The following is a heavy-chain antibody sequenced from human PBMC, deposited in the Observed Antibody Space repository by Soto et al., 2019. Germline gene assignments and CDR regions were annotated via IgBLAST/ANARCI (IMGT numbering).Heavy chain of an antibody. V-gene: IGHV4-59*01. CDR2: TYSSGSI. CDR3: AREWYAFDY. D-gene: IGHD2-8*01. CDR1: GGSMTTYK. J-gene: IGHJ4*02. Sequence: SETLPRTCTVPGGSMTTYKWSWIRQSPGKGLEWIGYTYSSGSINYNPSLKSRVTISIDTSKNQFSLKLNSATAADTAVYYCAREWYAFDYWGQGILVTVSS.